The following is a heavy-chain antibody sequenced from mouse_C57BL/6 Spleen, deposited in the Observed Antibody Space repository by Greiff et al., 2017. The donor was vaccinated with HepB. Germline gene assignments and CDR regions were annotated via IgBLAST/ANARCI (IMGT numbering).Heavy chain of an antibody. Sequence: QVQLKESGAELMKPGASVKLSCKATGYTFTGYWIEWVKQRPGHGLEWIGEILPGSGSTNYNEKFKGKATFTADTSSNTAYMQLSSLTTEDSAIYYCAREGGDYYGSSSAWFAYWGQGTLVTVSA. J-gene: IGHJ3*01. V-gene: IGHV1-9*01. D-gene: IGHD1-1*01. CDR3: AREGGDYYGSSSAWFAY. CDR1: GYTFTGYW. CDR2: ILPGSGST.